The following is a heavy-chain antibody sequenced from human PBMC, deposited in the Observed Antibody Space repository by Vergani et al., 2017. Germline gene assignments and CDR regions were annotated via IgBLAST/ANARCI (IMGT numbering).Heavy chain of an antibody. CDR3: ARDRDLSTIDY. CDR2: IYHSWSP. J-gene: IGHJ4*02. D-gene: IGHD3-16*02. V-gene: IGHV4-30-4*08. Sequence: QVQLQESGPGVVKPSQTLSLTCTVSGVSINDSDSYWTWIRQSPGKGLEWVGYIYHSWSPFYNPSLQSRFTISIDTSMNRFSLRLPSVTAADTAVYFCARDRDLSTIDYWGQGTLVTVSS. CDR1: GVSINDSDSY.